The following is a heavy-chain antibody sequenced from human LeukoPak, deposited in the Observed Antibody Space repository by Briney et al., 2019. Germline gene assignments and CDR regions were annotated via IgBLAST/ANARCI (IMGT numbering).Heavy chain of an antibody. V-gene: IGHV3-21*01. D-gene: IGHD5-18*01. CDR1: GVIVRSNY. CDR3: ARDGPWIQLLSPRAFDI. Sequence: GGSLRLSCVGSGVIVRSNYMTWVRQAPGKGLEWVSSISTSSNYIYYAYSVKGRFTISRDNAKNSLYLQMNSLRAEDTAVYYCARDGPWIQLLSPRAFDIWGQGTMVTVSS. J-gene: IGHJ3*02. CDR2: ISTSSNYI.